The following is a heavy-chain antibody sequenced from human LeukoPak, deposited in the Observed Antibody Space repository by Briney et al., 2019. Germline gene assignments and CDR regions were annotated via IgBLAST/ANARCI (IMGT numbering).Heavy chain of an antibody. CDR1: GFTFSSYS. Sequence: PGGSLRLSCAASGFTFSSYSMNWVRQAPGKGLEWVSSISSSSSYIYYADSVKGRFTISRDNAKSSLYLQMNSLRAEDTAVYYCARLTESLVGATFGRAFDIWGQGTMVTVSS. CDR2: ISSSSSYI. D-gene: IGHD1-26*01. V-gene: IGHV3-21*01. J-gene: IGHJ3*02. CDR3: ARLTESLVGATFGRAFDI.